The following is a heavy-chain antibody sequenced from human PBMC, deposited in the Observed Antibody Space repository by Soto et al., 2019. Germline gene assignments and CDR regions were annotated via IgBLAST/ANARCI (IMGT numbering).Heavy chain of an antibody. V-gene: IGHV1-69*01. CDR3: ARARDQFGGHFDY. CDR1: GGNFSSYG. D-gene: IGHD2-15*01. CDR2: IVPLFGTT. J-gene: IGHJ4*02. Sequence: QVQLVQSGAEVKKPGSSVKVSCKASGGNFSSYGISWVRQAPGQGLEWMGGIVPLFGTTNYAHKFRGRVTITADESTSTVYMELSSLRSEDTAVYYCARARDQFGGHFDYWGRGILVTVSS.